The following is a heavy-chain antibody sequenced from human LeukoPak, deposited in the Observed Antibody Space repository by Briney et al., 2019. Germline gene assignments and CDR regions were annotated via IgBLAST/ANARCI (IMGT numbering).Heavy chain of an antibody. CDR3: ARDLETLAARNELIWSNWIDP. Sequence: GGSLRLSCAASEFTFSNYWMSWVRQAPGKGLEWVANIKQDGSEKYYVDSVKGRFTISRDNAKNTLYLQMNSLRGDDTAMYYCARDLETLAARNELIWSNWIDPWGQGTLVTVSS. D-gene: IGHD6-6*01. CDR1: EFTFSNYW. V-gene: IGHV3-7*01. J-gene: IGHJ5*02. CDR2: IKQDGSEK.